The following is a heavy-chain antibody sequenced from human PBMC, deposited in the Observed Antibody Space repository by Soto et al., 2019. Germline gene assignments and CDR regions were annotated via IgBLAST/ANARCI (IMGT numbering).Heavy chain of an antibody. CDR3: AKAHSSSWYMDYFDY. Sequence: GGSLRLSCAAAGFTFSSYGMHCVRQAPGKGLEWVAVISYDGSNKYYADSVKGRFTISRDNSKNTLYLQMNSLRAEDTAVYYCAKAHSSSWYMDYFDYWGQGTLVTVSS. CDR1: GFTFSSYG. J-gene: IGHJ4*02. D-gene: IGHD6-13*01. V-gene: IGHV3-30*18. CDR2: ISYDGSNK.